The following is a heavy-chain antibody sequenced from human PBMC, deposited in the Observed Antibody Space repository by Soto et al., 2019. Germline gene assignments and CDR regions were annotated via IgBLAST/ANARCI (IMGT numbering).Heavy chain of an antibody. Sequence: EVQLVESGGGLVQPGGSLRVSCAASGFTFSSSWMSWVRQAPGKGLEWVASIKQDGSEKYYVDSVRGRFTISRDNAKNSLYLQMNSLRAEATAVYYCARNHYWGQGTLVTVSS. CDR2: IKQDGSEK. CDR1: GFTFSSSW. J-gene: IGHJ4*02. CDR3: ARNHY. V-gene: IGHV3-7*01.